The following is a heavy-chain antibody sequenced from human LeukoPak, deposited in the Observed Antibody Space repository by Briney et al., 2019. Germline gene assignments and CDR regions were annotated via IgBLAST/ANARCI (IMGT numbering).Heavy chain of an antibody. CDR2: ISYDGSNK. D-gene: IGHD3-16*02. Sequence: PGGSLRLSCAASGFTFSSYAMHWVRQAPGKGLEWVAVISYDGSNKYYADSVKGRFTISRDNSKNTLYLQMNSLRAEDTAVYYCARDQGTYYDYVWGSYRTPLDYWGQGTLVTVSS. V-gene: IGHV3-30*04. J-gene: IGHJ4*02. CDR1: GFTFSSYA. CDR3: ARDQGTYYDYVWGSYRTPLDY.